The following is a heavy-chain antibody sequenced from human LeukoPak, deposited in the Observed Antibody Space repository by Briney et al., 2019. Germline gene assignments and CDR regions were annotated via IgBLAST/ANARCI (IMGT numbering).Heavy chain of an antibody. Sequence: QPGGSLRLXCAASGFTFSSYAMTWVRQAPGKGLEWVSGISDSGGSTYYADSVKGRFTISRDNSKNTLYLQMNSLGAEDTAVYYCANSNWNYRNWGQRTLVTVSS. D-gene: IGHD1-7*01. V-gene: IGHV3-23*01. CDR1: GFTFSSYA. J-gene: IGHJ4*02. CDR3: ANSNWNYRN. CDR2: ISDSGGST.